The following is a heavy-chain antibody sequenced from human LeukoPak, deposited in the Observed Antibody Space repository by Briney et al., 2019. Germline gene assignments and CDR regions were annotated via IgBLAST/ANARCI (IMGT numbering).Heavy chain of an antibody. CDR3: ARDLVGPGWFDP. CDR2: IYYSGST. Sequence: SETLSLTCTVSSGSISSYYWSWIRQPPGKGLEWIGNIYYSGSTNYNPSLKSRVTISEDTSKNQFSLKLSSVTAADTAVYYCARDLVGPGWFDPWGQGTLATVSS. J-gene: IGHJ5*02. V-gene: IGHV4-59*01. D-gene: IGHD1-26*01. CDR1: SGSISSYY.